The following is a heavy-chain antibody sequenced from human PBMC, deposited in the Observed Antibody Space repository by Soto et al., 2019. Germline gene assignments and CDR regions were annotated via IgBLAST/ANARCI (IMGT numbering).Heavy chain of an antibody. V-gene: IGHV1-69*12. J-gene: IGHJ4*02. Sequence: QVQLVQSGAEVKKPGSSVKVSCKASGGTFSSYAISWVRQAPGQGLEWMGGIIPIFGTANYAQKFQGRVTITADDPTSTAYMELSSLRSEDTAVYSCARDVIAAAGTAGWGQGTLVTVSS. CDR1: GGTFSSYA. CDR2: IIPIFGTA. CDR3: ARDVIAAAGTAG. D-gene: IGHD6-13*01.